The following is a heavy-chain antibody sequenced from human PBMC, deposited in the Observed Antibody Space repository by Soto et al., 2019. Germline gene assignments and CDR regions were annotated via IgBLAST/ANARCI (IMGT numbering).Heavy chain of an antibody. CDR3: GRDGQYDLLTGQGVHFDY. Sequence: EVQLLESGGDLVQPGGSLRLSCAASGFTFSSYAMSWVRLAPGKRLEWVSSISGSGGTTYYADSVKGRFTISRDNSKNTLHKQVKSLGDEYTAEYYCGRDGQYDLLTGQGVHFDYWGPGTLVNVSS. V-gene: IGHV3-23*01. CDR1: GFTFSSYA. J-gene: IGHJ4*02. D-gene: IGHD3-9*01. CDR2: ISGSGGTT.